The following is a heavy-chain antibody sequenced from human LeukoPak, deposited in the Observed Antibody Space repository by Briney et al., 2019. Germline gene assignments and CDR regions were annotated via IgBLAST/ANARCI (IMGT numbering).Heavy chain of an antibody. V-gene: IGHV1-69*06. J-gene: IGHJ6*03. CDR1: GGTFSSYA. Sequence: SVKVSCKASGGTFSSYAISWVRQAPGQGLEWMGGIIPIFGTANYAQKFQGRVTITADKSTSTAYMELSSLRSEDTAVYYCARGRSDYDILTGYYSYYYYYYMDVWGKGTTVTISS. D-gene: IGHD3-9*01. CDR2: IIPIFGTA. CDR3: ARGRSDYDILTGYYSYYYYYYMDV.